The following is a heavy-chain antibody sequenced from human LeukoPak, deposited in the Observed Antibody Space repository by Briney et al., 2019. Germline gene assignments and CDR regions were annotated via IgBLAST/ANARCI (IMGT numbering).Heavy chain of an antibody. D-gene: IGHD3-10*01. CDR3: ARDPVPLWFGDMGDLGGY. CDR1: GFTVSSNY. CDR2: IYSGGST. V-gene: IGHV3-66*01. Sequence: GGSLRLSCAASGFTVSSNYMSWVRQAPGKGLEWVSVIYSGGSTYYADSVKGRFTISRDNSKNTPYLQMNSLRAEDTAVYYCARDPVPLWFGDMGDLGGYWGQGTLVTVSS. J-gene: IGHJ4*02.